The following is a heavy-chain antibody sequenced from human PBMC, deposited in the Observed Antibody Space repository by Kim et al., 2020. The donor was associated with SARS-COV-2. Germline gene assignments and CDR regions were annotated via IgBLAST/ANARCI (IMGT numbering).Heavy chain of an antibody. V-gene: IGHV4-59*01. Sequence: SETLSLTCTVSGGSISSYYWSWIRQPPGKGLEWIGYIYYSGSTNYNPSLKSRVTISVDTSKNQFSLKLSSVTAADTAVYYCARAIPSPMVRPRGWFDPWGQGTLVTVSS. CDR1: GGSISSYY. CDR3: ARAIPSPMVRPRGWFDP. CDR2: IYYSGST. D-gene: IGHD3-10*01. J-gene: IGHJ5*02.